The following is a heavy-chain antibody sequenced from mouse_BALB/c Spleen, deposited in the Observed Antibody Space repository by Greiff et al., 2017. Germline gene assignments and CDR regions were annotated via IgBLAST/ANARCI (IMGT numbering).Heavy chain of an antibody. CDR3: ARSTMITTGAMDY. CDR1: GYTFTSYW. CDR2: IDPSDSYT. V-gene: IGHV1-69*02. D-gene: IGHD2-4*01. J-gene: IGHJ4*01. Sequence: VQLQQPGAELVKPGASVKLSCKASGYTFTSYWMHWVKQRPGQGLEWIGEIDPSDSYTNYNQKFKGKATLTVDKSSSTAYMQLSSLTSEDSAVYYCARSTMITTGAMDYWGQGTSVTVSS.